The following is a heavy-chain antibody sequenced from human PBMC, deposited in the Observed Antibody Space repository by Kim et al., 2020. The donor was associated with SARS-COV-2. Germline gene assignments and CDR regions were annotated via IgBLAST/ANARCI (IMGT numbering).Heavy chain of an antibody. CDR3: ARDGVEDCSSTICYRTLDYYCYGMDV. Sequence: GGSLRLSCAASGFTFSSYAMHWVRQAPGKGLEWVAVISYDGSNKYYADSVKGRFTISRDNSKNTLYLQMNSVRAEDTAVYYCARDGVEDCSSTICYRTLDYYCYGMDVWGQGTTVTVSS. V-gene: IGHV3-30*04. CDR1: GFTFSSYA. CDR2: ISYDGSNK. J-gene: IGHJ6*02. D-gene: IGHD2-2*01.